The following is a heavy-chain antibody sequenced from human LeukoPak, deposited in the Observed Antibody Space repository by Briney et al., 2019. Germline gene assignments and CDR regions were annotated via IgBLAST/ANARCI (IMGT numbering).Heavy chain of an antibody. CDR2: ISGSGGST. Sequence: GGSLRLSCAASGFTFSSYAMSWVRQAPGKGLEWVSAISGSGGSTYYADSAKGRFTIFRDNSKNTLYLQMNSLRAEDTAVYYCAKDPRRLWFGELNSYFDYWGQGTLVTVSS. CDR3: AKDPRRLWFGELNSYFDY. D-gene: IGHD3-10*01. J-gene: IGHJ4*02. CDR1: GFTFSSYA. V-gene: IGHV3-23*01.